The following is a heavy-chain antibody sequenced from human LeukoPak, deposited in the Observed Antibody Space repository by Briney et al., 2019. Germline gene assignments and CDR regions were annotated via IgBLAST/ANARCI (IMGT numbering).Heavy chain of an antibody. CDR3: ARDETDYDFWSGYSAFDI. J-gene: IGHJ3*02. D-gene: IGHD3-3*01. CDR2: IYYSGST. V-gene: IGHV4-59*12. CDR1: GGSISSYY. Sequence: PSETLSLTCTVSGGSISSYYWSWIRQPPGKGLEWIGYIYYSGSTNYNPSLKSRVTMSVDTSKNQFSLKLSSVTAADTAVYYCARDETDYDFWSGYSAFDIWGQGTMVTVSS.